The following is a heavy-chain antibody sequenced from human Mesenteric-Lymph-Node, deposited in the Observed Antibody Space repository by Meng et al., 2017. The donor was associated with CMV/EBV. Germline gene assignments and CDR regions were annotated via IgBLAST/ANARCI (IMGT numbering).Heavy chain of an antibody. CDR3: AKDSFQDDVVPPAFDI. D-gene: IGHD2-15*01. V-gene: IGHV3-9*01. CDR1: GISFKDYA. CDR2: ISWNSGSI. J-gene: IGHJ3*02. Sequence: GGSLRLSCAASGISFKDYAFHWVRLRPGKGLEWVSGISWNSGSIEYAASVKGRFTIFRDYAKNSVYLQMNSLSAEDTALYYCAKDSFQDDVVPPAFDIWGRGTLVTVSS.